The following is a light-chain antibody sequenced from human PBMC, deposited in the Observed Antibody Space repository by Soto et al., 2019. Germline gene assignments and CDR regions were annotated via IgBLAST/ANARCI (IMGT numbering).Light chain of an antibody. V-gene: IGLV7-43*01. CDR2: SAT. CDR3: LLSFSGGKGV. Sequence: QTVVTQEPSLAVSPGGTVTLTCASSAGAVTSSSYPGWFQQKPGQAPRPLIHSATDKHSWTPARFSGSLLGGKAALTLSGVQPEDEADYYCLLSFSGGKGVFGGGTK. J-gene: IGLJ2*01. CDR1: AGAVTSSSY.